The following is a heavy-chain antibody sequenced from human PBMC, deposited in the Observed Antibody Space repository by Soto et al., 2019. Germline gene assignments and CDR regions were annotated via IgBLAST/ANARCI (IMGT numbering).Heavy chain of an antibody. D-gene: IGHD3-16*02. CDR3: ATIGVSGYLAV. CDR1: GADINSGGFT. Sequence: PSETLSLTCSVSGADINSGGFTWTWIRQRAGKGLEWLGCISHSGSTDYNPSLKSRLSISGDTSKNHFSLTLTSVTAADAAVYYCATIGVSGYLAVWGQGTTVTVSS. J-gene: IGHJ6*02. V-gene: IGHV4-31*03. CDR2: ISHSGST.